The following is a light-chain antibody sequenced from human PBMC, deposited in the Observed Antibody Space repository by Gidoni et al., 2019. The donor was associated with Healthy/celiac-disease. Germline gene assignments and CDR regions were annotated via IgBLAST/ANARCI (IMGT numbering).Light chain of an antibody. V-gene: IGKV1-39*01. Sequence: DIQMTQSPSSLSASVGDRVTITCRASQSISSYLNWYQQKPGKAPKLLIYAASSLQSGVPSRFSGSGSGTDFTLTISSLQPEDFATYYCQQSYSTPRAFXPXTKWISN. CDR3: QQSYSTPRA. J-gene: IGKJ3*01. CDR1: QSISSY. CDR2: AAS.